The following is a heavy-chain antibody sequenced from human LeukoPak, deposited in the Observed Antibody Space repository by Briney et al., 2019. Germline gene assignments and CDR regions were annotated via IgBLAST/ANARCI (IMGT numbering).Heavy chain of an antibody. J-gene: IGHJ5*02. CDR3: ARGVVGARRWFDP. Sequence: PSETLSLTCAVYGGSFSGYYWSWIRQPPGKGLEWIGEINHSGSTNYNPSLKSRVTISVDTSKNQFSLKLSSVTAADTAVYYCARGVVGARRWFDPWGQGTLVTVSS. CDR2: INHSGST. CDR1: GGSFSGYY. V-gene: IGHV4-34*01. D-gene: IGHD1-26*01.